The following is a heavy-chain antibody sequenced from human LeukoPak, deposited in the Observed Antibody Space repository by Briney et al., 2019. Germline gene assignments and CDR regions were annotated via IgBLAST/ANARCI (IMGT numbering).Heavy chain of an antibody. V-gene: IGHV3-30*02. CDR2: TRYDGSNK. Sequence: PGGSLRLSCAASGFTFSDYYMSWIRQAPGKGLEWVAFTRYDGSNKYYADSVKGRFTISRDTSKNTLSLHMNSLRAEDTAVYYCAKDGRQRKTYFYVSGSANAFDIWGQGTMVTVSS. CDR1: GFTFSDYY. D-gene: IGHD3-10*01. J-gene: IGHJ3*02. CDR3: AKDGRQRKTYFYVSGSANAFDI.